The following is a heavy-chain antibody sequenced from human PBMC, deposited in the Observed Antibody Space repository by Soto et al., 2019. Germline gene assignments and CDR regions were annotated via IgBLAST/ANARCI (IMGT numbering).Heavy chain of an antibody. CDR2: IYPRDSDT. CDR3: ARPMYAGYYYYALDV. J-gene: IGHJ6*02. Sequence: GESLKISCKGAGYSFTTYWIGWVRQMPGKGLECVGIIYPRDSDTRYSPSFQGQVTISVDRSDSTAYLRWSSLKASDTAIYYCARPMYAGYYYYALDVWGQGTTVTVSS. CDR1: GYSFTTYW. V-gene: IGHV5-51*01. D-gene: IGHD2-8*01.